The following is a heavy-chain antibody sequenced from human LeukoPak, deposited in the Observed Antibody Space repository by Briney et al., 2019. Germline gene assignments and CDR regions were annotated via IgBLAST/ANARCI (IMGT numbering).Heavy chain of an antibody. V-gene: IGHV3-49*03. CDR3: TRDVDTAMVHASGFDY. CDR2: IRSKAYGGTT. D-gene: IGHD5-18*01. J-gene: IGHJ4*02. CDR1: EFTFGDYA. Sequence: GGSLRLSCTASEFTFGDYAMSWFRQAPGKGLEWVGFIRSKAYGGTTEYAASVKGRFTISRDDSKSIAYLQISSLKTEDTAVYYCTRDVDTAMVHASGFDYWGQGTLVTVSS.